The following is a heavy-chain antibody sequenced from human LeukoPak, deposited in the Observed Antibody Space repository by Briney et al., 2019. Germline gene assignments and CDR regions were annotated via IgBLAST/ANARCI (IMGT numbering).Heavy chain of an antibody. J-gene: IGHJ3*02. Sequence: SETLSLTCTVSGVSISSGGSYWGWIRQPPGKGLKWIGSIYYSGSTSCNPSLKSRVIISVDTSKNQFSLKLNSVTAADTAVYYCARLTCTSSSCLFLRAFDIWGQGTMVTVSS. CDR3: ARLTCTSSSCLFLRAFDI. V-gene: IGHV4-39*01. CDR2: IYYSGST. D-gene: IGHD2-2*01. CDR1: GVSISSGGSY.